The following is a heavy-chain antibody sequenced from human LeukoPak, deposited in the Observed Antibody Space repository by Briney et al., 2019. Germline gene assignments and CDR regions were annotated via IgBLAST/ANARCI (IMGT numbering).Heavy chain of an antibody. Sequence: ASVKVSCKASGYTFTSYYMHWVRQAPGQGLEWMGIINPSGGSTSYAQKFQGRVTMTRDTSTSTVYMELSSLRSEDTAVYYCATDRPETHGAMVGYYYYGMDVWGQGTTVTVSS. CDR1: GYTFTSYY. D-gene: IGHD5-18*01. J-gene: IGHJ6*02. V-gene: IGHV1-46*01. CDR3: ATDRPETHGAMVGYYYYGMDV. CDR2: INPSGGST.